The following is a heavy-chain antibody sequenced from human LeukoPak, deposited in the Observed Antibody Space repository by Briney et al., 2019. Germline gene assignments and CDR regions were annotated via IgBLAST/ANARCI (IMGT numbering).Heavy chain of an antibody. D-gene: IGHD3-22*01. CDR3: AKGQLSLGYYDSSGPFDY. J-gene: IGHJ4*02. CDR1: GFTFDDYA. CDR2: ISWNSGSI. V-gene: IGHV3-9*03. Sequence: GGSLRLSCAASGFTFDDYAMHWVRQAPGKGLEWVSSISWNSGSIGYADSVKGRFTISRDNAKNSLYLQMNSLRAEDMALYYCAKGQLSLGYYDSSGPFDYWGQGTLVTVSS.